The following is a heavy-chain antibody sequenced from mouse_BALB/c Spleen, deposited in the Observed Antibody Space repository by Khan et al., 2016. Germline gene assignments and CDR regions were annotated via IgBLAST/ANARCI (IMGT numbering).Heavy chain of an antibody. V-gene: IGHV4-1*02. J-gene: IGHJ3*01. CDR3: ARAGYDGYLAY. CDR1: GFHFSRYW. CDR2: INPNSRTI. Sequence: EVKLRESGGGLLQPGGSLKLSCAAPGFHFSRYWYSWVRQAQGKGLDWLGEINPNSRTINYTPSLKDKFFISRDNANNTLYLQMSKVRSEDTAVYHCARAGYDGYLAYWGKGTLVTVSA. D-gene: IGHD2-10*02.